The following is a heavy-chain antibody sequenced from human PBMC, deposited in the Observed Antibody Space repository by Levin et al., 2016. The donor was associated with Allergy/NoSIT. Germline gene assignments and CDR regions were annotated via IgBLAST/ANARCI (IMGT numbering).Heavy chain of an antibody. CDR2: ISGSGGGT. J-gene: IGHJ5*01. V-gene: IGHV3-23*01. CDR3: AKEKDSSGWFDS. D-gene: IGHD3-22*01. Sequence: VRQAPGKGLDWVSAISGSGGGTYYADSVKGRFTISRDNSKSTLYLQMNSLRAEDTAVYYCAKEKDSSGWFDSWGQGTLVTVSS.